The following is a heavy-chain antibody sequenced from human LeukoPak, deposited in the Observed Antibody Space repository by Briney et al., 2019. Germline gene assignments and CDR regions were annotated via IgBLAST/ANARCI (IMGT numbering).Heavy chain of an antibody. CDR1: GFTFSSYG. CDR2: IWYDGSNK. CDR3: ASRSPALDY. Sequence: GRSLRLSCAASGFTFSSYGMHWVRQASGKGLEWVAVIWYDGSNKYYADSVKGRFTISRDNSKNTLYLQMNSLRAEDTAVYYCASRSPALDYWGQGTLVTVSS. V-gene: IGHV3-33*01. D-gene: IGHD2-2*01. J-gene: IGHJ4*02.